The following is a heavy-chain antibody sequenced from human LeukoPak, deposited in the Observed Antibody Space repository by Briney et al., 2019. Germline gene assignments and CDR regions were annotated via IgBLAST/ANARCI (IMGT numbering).Heavy chain of an antibody. Sequence: ASVKVSCKVSGYTLTELFMHWVRQAPGKGLEWMGGFDPEDGETIYAQKFQGRVTMTEDTSTDTAYMELSSLRSEDTAVYYCATAPEVGATKGFDYWGQGTLVTVSS. V-gene: IGHV1-24*01. J-gene: IGHJ4*02. D-gene: IGHD1-26*01. CDR1: GYTLTELF. CDR2: FDPEDGET. CDR3: ATAPEVGATKGFDY.